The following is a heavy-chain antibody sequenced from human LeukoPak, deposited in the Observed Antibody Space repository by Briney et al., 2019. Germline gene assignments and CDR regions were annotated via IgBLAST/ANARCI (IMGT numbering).Heavy chain of an antibody. D-gene: IGHD2-21*02. V-gene: IGHV3-21*01. CDR3: ARDMVVTALFDY. J-gene: IGHJ4*02. CDR1: GFTFSSYS. Sequence: GGSLRLSCAASGFTFSSYSMNWVRQAPGKGLEWVSSISSSSSYIYYADSVKGRFTISRDNAKNSLYLQMNSLRAEDTAVYYCARDMVVTALFDYWGQGTLVTVSS. CDR2: ISSSSSYI.